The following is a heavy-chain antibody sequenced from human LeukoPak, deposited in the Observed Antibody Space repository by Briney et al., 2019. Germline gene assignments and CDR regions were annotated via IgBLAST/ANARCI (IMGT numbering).Heavy chain of an antibody. CDR2: IYYSGST. CDR3: ARLGYYDFWSGYYYRPNWFDP. V-gene: IGHV4-59*08. D-gene: IGHD3-3*01. Sequence: PSETLSLTCTVSGGSISSYYWSWIRQSPGKGLEWIGYIYYSGSTNYNPSLKSRVTISVDTSKNQFSLKLSSVTAADTAVYYCARLGYYDFWSGYYYRPNWFDPWGQGTLVTVSS. CDR1: GGSISSYY. J-gene: IGHJ5*02.